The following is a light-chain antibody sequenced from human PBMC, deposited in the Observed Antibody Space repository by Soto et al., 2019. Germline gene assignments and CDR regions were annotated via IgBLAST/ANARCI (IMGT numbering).Light chain of an antibody. J-gene: IGKJ2*01. CDR1: QSISSY. CDR2: AAS. V-gene: IGKV1-39*01. CDR3: QQSYSTPYT. Sequence: DLQMTQSPSSLSASIGDRVTITCRASQSISSYLNWYQQKPGKAPKLLISAASSLQSGVPSRFSGSGSGTDLTLTISSLQPEDFATYYCQQSYSTPYTFGQGTKLEIK.